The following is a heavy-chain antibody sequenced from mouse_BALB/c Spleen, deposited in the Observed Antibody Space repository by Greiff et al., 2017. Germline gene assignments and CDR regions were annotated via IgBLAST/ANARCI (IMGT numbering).Heavy chain of an antibody. V-gene: IGHV5-17*02. CDR3: ARDDDYDGRGFAY. J-gene: IGHJ3*01. Sequence: EVQGVESGGGLVQPGGSRKLSCAASGFTFSSFGMHWVRQAPEKGLEWVAYISSGSSTIYYADTVKGRFTISRDNPKNTLFLQMTSLRSEDTAMYYCARDDDYDGRGFAYWGQGTLVTVSA. CDR1: GFTFSSFG. CDR2: ISSGSSTI. D-gene: IGHD2-4*01.